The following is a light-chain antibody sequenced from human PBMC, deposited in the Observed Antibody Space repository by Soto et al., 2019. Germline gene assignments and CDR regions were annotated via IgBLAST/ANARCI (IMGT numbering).Light chain of an antibody. V-gene: IGKV1-6*01. CDR3: QHDSDYRT. J-gene: IGKJ1*01. CDR2: AAS. CDR1: QGIRND. Sequence: AIQMTQSPSSLSASVGDRVTITCRASQGIRNDLGWYQQKPGKAPKLLIYAASSVHSGVPSRLSGSGSGTDFTLTIRSLQPEDFATYYCQHDSDYRTFGQGTKVDIK.